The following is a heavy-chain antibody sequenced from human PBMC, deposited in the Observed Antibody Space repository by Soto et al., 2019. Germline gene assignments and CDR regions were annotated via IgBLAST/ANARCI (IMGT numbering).Heavy chain of an antibody. CDR3: ARDRWAYSQRDYYYYGMDV. V-gene: IGHV3-21*01. D-gene: IGHD1-26*01. J-gene: IGHJ6*02. Sequence: GGSLRLSCAASGFTFSSYSMNWVRQAPGKGLEWVSSISSSSSYIYYADSVKGRFTISRDNAKNSLYLQMNSLRAEDTAVYYCARDRWAYSQRDYYYYGMDVWGQGTTVTVSS. CDR1: GFTFSSYS. CDR2: ISSSSSYI.